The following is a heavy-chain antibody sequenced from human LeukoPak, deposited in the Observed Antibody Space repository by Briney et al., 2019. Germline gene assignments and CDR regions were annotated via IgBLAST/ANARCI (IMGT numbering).Heavy chain of an antibody. Sequence: SETLSLTCTVSGGSISSSSYYWGWIRQPPGKGLEWIGSIYYSGSTYYNPSLKSRVTISVDTSKNQFSLKLSSVTAADTAVYYCARSGSYPDYWGQGTLVTVSS. J-gene: IGHJ4*02. CDR1: GGSISSSSYY. D-gene: IGHD1-26*01. CDR3: ARSGSYPDY. V-gene: IGHV4-39*07. CDR2: IYYSGST.